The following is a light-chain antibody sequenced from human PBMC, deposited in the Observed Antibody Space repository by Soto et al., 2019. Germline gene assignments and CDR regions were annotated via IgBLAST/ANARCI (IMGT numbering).Light chain of an antibody. Sequence: DIQLTQSPSALSASIGDRVSITCRASQTIITSLAWYQQKPGKAPKLLIYDASVLQTGVPARFSGYASGTEFTLTITSVQPDDFATYYCQQFNTSPWTFGQGTKVEIK. J-gene: IGKJ1*01. CDR2: DAS. CDR1: QTIITS. CDR3: QQFNTSPWT. V-gene: IGKV1-5*01.